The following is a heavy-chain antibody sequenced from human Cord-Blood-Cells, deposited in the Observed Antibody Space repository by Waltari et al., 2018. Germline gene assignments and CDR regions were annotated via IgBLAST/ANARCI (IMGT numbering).Heavy chain of an antibody. D-gene: IGHD3-3*01. CDR2: IYYSGST. Sequence: QLQLQESGPGLVKPSETLALTCTASGGSISSSSYYWGWIRQPPGKGLEWIGSIYYSGSTYYNPSLKSRVTISVDTSKNQFSLKLSSVTAADTAVYYCARGTVPDFWSGYKYYFDYWGQGTLVTVSS. V-gene: IGHV4-39*01. J-gene: IGHJ4*02. CDR3: ARGTVPDFWSGYKYYFDY. CDR1: GGSISSSSYY.